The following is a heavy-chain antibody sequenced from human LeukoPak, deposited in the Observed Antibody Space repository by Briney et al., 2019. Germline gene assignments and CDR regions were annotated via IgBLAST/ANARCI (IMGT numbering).Heavy chain of an antibody. CDR1: GGSFSGYY. CDR3: ARRGKYYDFWSGYPRIYYYYMDV. J-gene: IGHJ6*03. CDR2: INHSGST. Sequence: PSETLSLTCAVYGGSFSGYYWSWIRQPPGKGLEWIGEINHSGSTNYNPSLKSRVTISVDTSKNQFSLKLSSVTAADTAVYHCARRGKYYDFWSGYPRIYYYYMDVWGKGTTVTVSS. D-gene: IGHD3-3*01. V-gene: IGHV4-34*01.